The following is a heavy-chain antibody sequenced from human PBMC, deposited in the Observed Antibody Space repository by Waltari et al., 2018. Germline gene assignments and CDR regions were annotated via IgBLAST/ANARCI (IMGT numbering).Heavy chain of an antibody. CDR2: IRSKAYGGTT. CDR3: TRALAYCGGDCDY. V-gene: IGHV3-49*03. D-gene: IGHD2-21*01. J-gene: IGHJ4*02. CDR1: GFTFGDYA. Sequence: EVQLVESGGGLVQPGRSLSLSCTASGFTFGDYAMSWFRQSPGKGLEWVGFIRSKAYGGTTEYAASVKGRFTISRDDSKSIAYLQMNSLKTEDTAVYYCTRALAYCGGDCDYWGQGTLVTVSS.